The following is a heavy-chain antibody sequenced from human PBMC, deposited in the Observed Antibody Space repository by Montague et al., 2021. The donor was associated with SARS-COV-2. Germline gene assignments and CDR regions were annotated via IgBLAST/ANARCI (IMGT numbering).Heavy chain of an antibody. D-gene: IGHD3-22*01. CDR3: ARGVYYDGSGYYSFDY. V-gene: IGHV6-1*01. CDR1: GDSVSSKSAA. Sequence: CAISGDSVSSKSAAWNWIRQSPSIGLEWLGRTYYRSKWYNDYALSVKSRITINPDTSKNHFSLQLNSVTPEDTAIYYCARGVYYDGSGYYSFDYWGQGTLVTVSS. J-gene: IGHJ4*02. CDR2: TYYRSKWYN.